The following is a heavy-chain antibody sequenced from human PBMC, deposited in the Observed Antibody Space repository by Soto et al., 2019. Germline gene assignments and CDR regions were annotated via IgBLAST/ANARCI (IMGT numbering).Heavy chain of an antibody. CDR3: TRQDDY. Sequence: PAGSMAITCTVSVCSISSNSYYWAWIRQPPGKGLEWIGSIYYSGSTYYNPSLRSRVTISVDTSKNQFSLKLRSVTAADTAVYFCTRQDDYWGQGTLVTVS. V-gene: IGHV4-39*01. J-gene: IGHJ4*02. CDR1: VCSISSNSYY. CDR2: IYYSGST.